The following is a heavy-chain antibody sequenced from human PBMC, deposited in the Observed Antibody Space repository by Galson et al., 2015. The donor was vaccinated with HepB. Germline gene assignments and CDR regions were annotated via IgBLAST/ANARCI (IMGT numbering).Heavy chain of an antibody. D-gene: IGHD2-15*01. CDR2: ISSSSSYI. Sequence: SLRLSCAASGFTFSSYSMNWVRQAPGKGLEWVSSISSSSSYIYYADSVKGRFTISRDNAKNSLYLQMNSLRAEDTAVYYCARAIVVVVAAIPEAHYYGMDVWGQGTTVTVSS. CDR1: GFTFSSYS. CDR3: ARAIVVVVAAIPEAHYYGMDV. V-gene: IGHV3-21*01. J-gene: IGHJ6*02.